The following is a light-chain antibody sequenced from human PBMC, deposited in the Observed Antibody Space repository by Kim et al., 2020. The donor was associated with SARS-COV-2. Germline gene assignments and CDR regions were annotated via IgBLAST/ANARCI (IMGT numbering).Light chain of an antibody. CDR3: QKLNSFPLT. CDR2: AAS. J-gene: IGKJ4*01. V-gene: IGKV1-9*01. CDR1: QGISSY. Sequence: IQLTQSPSSLSASVGDRVTITCRASQGISSYLAWYQHKSGKAPKLLIYAASTLQSGVPSRFSGSGSGTDFTLTISSLQPEDFATYYCQKLNSFPLTFGGGTKVDIK.